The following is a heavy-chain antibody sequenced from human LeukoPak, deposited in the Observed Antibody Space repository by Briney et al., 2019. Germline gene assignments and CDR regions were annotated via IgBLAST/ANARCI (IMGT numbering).Heavy chain of an antibody. CDR2: IASDGSST. CDR3: ARGRPHGNDY. J-gene: IGHJ4*02. CDR1: GFTFSSYW. D-gene: IGHD4-23*01. V-gene: IGHV3-74*01. Sequence: GGSLRLSCAASGFTFSSYWMNWVRQAPGKRLVWVSRIASDGSSTTYADSVKGRFSISRDNAKNTLYLQMNSLRVEDTAVYYCARGRPHGNDYWGQGTLVTVSS.